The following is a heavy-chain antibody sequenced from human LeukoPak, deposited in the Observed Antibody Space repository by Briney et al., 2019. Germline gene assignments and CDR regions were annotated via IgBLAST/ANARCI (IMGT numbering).Heavy chain of an antibody. V-gene: IGHV4-59*11. CDR1: RGPKTTHY. CDR3: ARDRRREGVHAFDV. D-gene: IGHD1-14*01. J-gene: IGHJ3*01. CDR2: VHHTDSP. Sequence: SVPLSLTCSVSRGPKTTHYGSWIRDPPGKGLDGIAYVHHTDSPNFNPALKSLVTISLDTSKNQFSLKLTSVAAADAAFYYCARDRRREGVHAFDVWGRGTMVSVSS.